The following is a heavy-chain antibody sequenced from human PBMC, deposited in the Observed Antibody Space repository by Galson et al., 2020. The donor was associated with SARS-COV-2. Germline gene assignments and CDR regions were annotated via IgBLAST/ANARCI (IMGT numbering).Heavy chain of an antibody. Sequence: GESLKISCAVSGITFSHYAMTWVRQAPGKGLEWVSNISGSDDSTYYADSVKGRFTISRDNSKNTLYLQMDSLRAEDTAVYYCAKTRLYCSSTTCWGGDFDYWGQGTLVTVSS. V-gene: IGHV3-23*01. CDR3: AKTRLYCSSTTCWGGDFDY. CDR1: GITFSHYA. J-gene: IGHJ4*02. D-gene: IGHD2-2*01. CDR2: ISGSDDST.